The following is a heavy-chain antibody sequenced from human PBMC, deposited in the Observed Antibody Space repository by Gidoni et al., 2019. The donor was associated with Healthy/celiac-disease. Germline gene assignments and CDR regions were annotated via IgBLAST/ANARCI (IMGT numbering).Heavy chain of an antibody. V-gene: IGHV1-69*01. J-gene: IGHJ6*02. CDR1: GGTFSSYA. CDR2: IIPIFGTA. CDR3: ARERSAMALYYYGMDV. Sequence: QVQLVQSGAEVKKPGSSVKVSCKSSGGTFSSYAISWVRQAPGQGLEGMGGIIPIFGTANDAQKFQGRVTITADESTSTAYMDLSSLRSEDTAVYYCARERSAMALYYYGMDVWGQGTTVTVSS. D-gene: IGHD5-18*01.